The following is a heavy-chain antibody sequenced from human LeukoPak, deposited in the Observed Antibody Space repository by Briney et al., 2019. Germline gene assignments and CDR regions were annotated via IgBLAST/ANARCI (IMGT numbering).Heavy chain of an antibody. V-gene: IGHV4-39*01. CDR1: GGSISTTSYC. D-gene: IGHD5-18*01. Sequence: SETLSLTCTVSGGSISTTSYCWGWIRQPPGKGLEWIGSIYYSGSTYYNPSLKSRVTISVDTSKNQFSLRLSSVTAADTAVYYCARQRGYNYVEGVYFDYWGQGTLVTVSS. CDR3: ARQRGYNYVEGVYFDY. CDR2: IYYSGST. J-gene: IGHJ4*02.